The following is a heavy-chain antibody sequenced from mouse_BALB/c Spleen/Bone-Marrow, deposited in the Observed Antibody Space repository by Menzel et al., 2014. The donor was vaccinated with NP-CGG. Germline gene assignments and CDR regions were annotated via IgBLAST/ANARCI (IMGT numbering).Heavy chain of an antibody. V-gene: IGHV2-9*02. J-gene: IGHJ2*01. D-gene: IGHD1-2*01. CDR3: ARGLRLRDYFDY. Sequence: VKLVESGPGLVAPSQSLSITCTVSEFSLTTYGVHWVRQPPGKGLEWLGVIWAGGITNYNSALMSRLSISKDNSKSQVFLKMNSLQTDDTAMYYCARGLRLRDYFDYWGQGTTLTVSP. CDR2: IWAGGIT. CDR1: EFSLTTYG.